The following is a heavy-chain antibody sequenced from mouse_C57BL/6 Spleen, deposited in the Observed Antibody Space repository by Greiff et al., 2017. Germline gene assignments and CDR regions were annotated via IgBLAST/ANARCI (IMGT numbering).Heavy chain of an antibody. Sequence: EVKLMESGGGLVKPGGSLKLSCAASGFTFSSYTMSWVRQTPGKRLEWVATISGGGGNTYYPDSVKGRFTISRDNAKNTLYLQMSSLRSEDTALYYCARRGYYGSSYEYFDVWGTGTTVTVSS. D-gene: IGHD1-1*01. CDR1: GFTFSSYT. CDR3: ARRGYYGSSYEYFDV. CDR2: ISGGGGNT. V-gene: IGHV5-9*01. J-gene: IGHJ1*03.